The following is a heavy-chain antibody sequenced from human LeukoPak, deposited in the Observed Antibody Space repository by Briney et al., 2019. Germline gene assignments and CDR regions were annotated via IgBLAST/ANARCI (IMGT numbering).Heavy chain of an antibody. CDR1: GYTFTGYY. Sequence: ASVKVSCKASGYTFTGYYMHWVRQAPGQGLEWMGWINPNSGGTNYAQKFQGRVTMTRDTSISTAYMELSRLRSDDTAVYYCARVYCSGGSCYLYYFDYWGQGTLVTVSP. CDR3: ARVYCSGGSCYLYYFDY. CDR2: INPNSGGT. D-gene: IGHD2-15*01. J-gene: IGHJ4*02. V-gene: IGHV1-2*02.